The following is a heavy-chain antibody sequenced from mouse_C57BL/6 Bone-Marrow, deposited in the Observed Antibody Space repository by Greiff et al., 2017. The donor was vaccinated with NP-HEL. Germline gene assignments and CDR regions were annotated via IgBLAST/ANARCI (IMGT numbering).Heavy chain of an antibody. J-gene: IGHJ3*01. CDR1: GFTFSDYY. V-gene: IGHV5-12*01. D-gene: IGHD1-1*01. CDR3: ARQSHYYGSSSWFAY. CDR2: ISNGGGST. Sequence: EVKLMESGGGLVQPGGSLKLSCAASGFTFSDYYMYWARQTPEKRLEWVAYISNGGGSTYYPDTVKGRFTISRDNAKNTLYLQMSRLKSDDTARYYGARQSHYYGSSSWFAYWGQGTLVTVSA.